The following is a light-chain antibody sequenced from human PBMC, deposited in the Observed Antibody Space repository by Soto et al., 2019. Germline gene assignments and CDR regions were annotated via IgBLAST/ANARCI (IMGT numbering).Light chain of an antibody. J-gene: IGKJ3*01. CDR1: QSVLYSSNNNDC. Sequence: DIVMTQSPDSLAVSLGERATINCKSSQSVLYSSNNNDCLAWYQQKPGQPPKLLIYWASTRESGVPDRFSGSGSGTDFTITISSLQAEDVAVYYCQQYYSIPFTFGPGTKVDIK. CDR3: QQYYSIPFT. CDR2: WAS. V-gene: IGKV4-1*01.